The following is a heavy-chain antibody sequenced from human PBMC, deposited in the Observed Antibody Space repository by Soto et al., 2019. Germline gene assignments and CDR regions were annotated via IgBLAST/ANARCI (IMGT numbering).Heavy chain of an antibody. D-gene: IGHD2-15*01. CDR1: GGTFSSYA. CDR2: IIPIFGTA. Sequence: QVQLVQSGAEVKKPGSSVKVSCKASGGTFSSYAISWVRQAPGQGLEWMGGIIPIFGTANYAQKYQGRVTMTADEATSTAYMELSSLRSEDTAVYYCARELNGYCSRGSCSRPGDYWGQGTLVTVSS. J-gene: IGHJ4*02. CDR3: ARELNGYCSRGSCSRPGDY. V-gene: IGHV1-69*12.